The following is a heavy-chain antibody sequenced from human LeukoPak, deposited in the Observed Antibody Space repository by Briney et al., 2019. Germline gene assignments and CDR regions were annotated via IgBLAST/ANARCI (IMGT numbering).Heavy chain of an antibody. CDR1: GVSISSYY. Sequence: SETLSLTCTVSGVSISSYYWSWLRQPPGKGLEWIGYIYYSGSTNYNPSLKGRVTISVDTSKNQFSLKLSSVTAADTAVYYCARGDLTVWGYYFDYWGQGTLVTVSS. J-gene: IGHJ4*02. V-gene: IGHV4-59*01. D-gene: IGHD4-11*01. CDR2: IYYSGST. CDR3: ARGDLTVWGYYFDY.